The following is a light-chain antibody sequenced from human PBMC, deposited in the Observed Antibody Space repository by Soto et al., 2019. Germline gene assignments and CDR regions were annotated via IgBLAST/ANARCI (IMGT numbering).Light chain of an antibody. Sequence: AIQMTQSPSSLCASVGDRVTITCRASQGIRNDLDWFQQKPGKAPKLLIYAASNLQSGVPARFSGSGSGTDFTLTISSLQPEDFATYYCQHYNSYSEAFGQGTKVDI. J-gene: IGKJ1*01. CDR1: QGIRND. V-gene: IGKV1-6*01. CDR2: AAS. CDR3: QHYNSYSEA.